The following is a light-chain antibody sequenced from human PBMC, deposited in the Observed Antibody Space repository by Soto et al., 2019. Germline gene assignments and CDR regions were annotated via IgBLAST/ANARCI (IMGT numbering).Light chain of an antibody. CDR1: QSISVY. CDR3: HQRTKWPPT. Sequence: EIVLTQSPATLSLSPGERASLSCRASQSISVYLAWYQQKPGQAPSLLIYDASNRATGIPARFSGSGSGTEFTLTISSREPEDFAVYYCHQRTKWPPTFGGGTKVEI. CDR2: DAS. J-gene: IGKJ4*01. V-gene: IGKV3-11*01.